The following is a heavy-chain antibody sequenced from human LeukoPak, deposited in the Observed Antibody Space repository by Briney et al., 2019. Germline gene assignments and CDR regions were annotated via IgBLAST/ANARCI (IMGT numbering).Heavy chain of an antibody. D-gene: IGHD1-26*01. CDR3: AREPSSRIVGAVWYFDL. CDR1: GGSISSSSYY. J-gene: IGHJ2*01. Sequence: TSETLSLTCTVSGGSISSSSYYWGWIRQPPGKGLEWIGSIYYSGSTYYNPSLKSRVTISVDTSKNQFSLKLSSVTAADTAVYYCAREPSSRIVGAVWYFDLWGRGTLVTVSS. CDR2: IYYSGST. V-gene: IGHV4-39*02.